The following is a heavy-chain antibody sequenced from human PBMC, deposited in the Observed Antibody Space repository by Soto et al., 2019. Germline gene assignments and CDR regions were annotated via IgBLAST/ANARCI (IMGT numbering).Heavy chain of an antibody. D-gene: IGHD1-20*01. CDR1: GFTFSSYS. V-gene: IGHV3-21*01. CDR2: ISSSSSYI. Sequence: AGGSLRLSCAASGFTFSSYSMNWVRQAPGKGLEWVSSISSSSSYIYYADSVKGRFTISRDNAKNSLYLQMNSLRAEDTAVYYCARVRIRYKFDAFDIWGQGTMVTVSS. J-gene: IGHJ3*02. CDR3: ARVRIRYKFDAFDI.